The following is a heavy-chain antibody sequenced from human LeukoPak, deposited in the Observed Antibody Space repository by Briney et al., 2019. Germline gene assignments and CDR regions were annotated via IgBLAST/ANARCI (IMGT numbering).Heavy chain of an antibody. Sequence: KPSETLSLTCTVSGGSISSYYWSWMRQPAGKGLQWIGRIYTSGSTNYNPSLKSRVTMSVETSKNQISLKLRSVTAADTAVYYCVKDGHGMDVWGQGTTVTVSS. CDR1: GGSISSYY. CDR3: VKDGHGMDV. V-gene: IGHV4-4*07. J-gene: IGHJ6*02. CDR2: IYTSGST.